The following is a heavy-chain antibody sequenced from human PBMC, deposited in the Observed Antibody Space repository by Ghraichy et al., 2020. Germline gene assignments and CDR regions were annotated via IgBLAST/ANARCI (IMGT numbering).Heavy chain of an antibody. CDR1: GFTFSSYS. D-gene: IGHD4-17*01. Sequence: GGSLRLSCAASGFTFSSYSMNWVRQAPGKGLEWVSSISSSSSYIYYADSVKGRFTISRDNAKNSLYLQMNSLRAEDTAVYYCARDLPMTTVTTSPSLTDYYYYYYGMDVWGQGTTVTVSS. CDR3: ARDLPMTTVTTSPSLTDYYYYYYGMDV. V-gene: IGHV3-21*01. CDR2: ISSSSSYI. J-gene: IGHJ6*02.